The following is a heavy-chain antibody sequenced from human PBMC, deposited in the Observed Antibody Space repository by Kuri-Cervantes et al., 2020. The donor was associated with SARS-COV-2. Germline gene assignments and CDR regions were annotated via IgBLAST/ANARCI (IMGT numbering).Heavy chain of an antibody. D-gene: IGHD7-27*01. V-gene: IGHV4-61*09. Sequence: SETLSLTCTVSGGSISSGSYYWSWIRQPAGKGLEWIGHIYTSGSTNYNPSLKSRVTISVDTSKNQFSLKLSSVTAADTAVYYCARPKLTGEGDAFDIWGQGTMVTDSS. CDR1: GGSISSGSYY. CDR3: ARPKLTGEGDAFDI. J-gene: IGHJ3*02. CDR2: IYTSGST.